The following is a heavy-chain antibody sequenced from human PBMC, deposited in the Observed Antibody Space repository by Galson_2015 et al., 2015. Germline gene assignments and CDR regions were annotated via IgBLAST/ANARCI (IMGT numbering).Heavy chain of an antibody. J-gene: IGHJ4*02. Sequence: SLRLSCAASGFTVSSNYMSWVRQAPGKGLEWVSVIYSGGSTYYADSVKGRFTISRDNSKNTLYLQMNSLRAEDTAVYYCARDRRSHYYGSGSYFDYWGQGTLVTVSS. V-gene: IGHV3-53*01. CDR2: IYSGGST. CDR1: GFTVSSNY. CDR3: ARDRRSHYYGSGSYFDY. D-gene: IGHD3-10*01.